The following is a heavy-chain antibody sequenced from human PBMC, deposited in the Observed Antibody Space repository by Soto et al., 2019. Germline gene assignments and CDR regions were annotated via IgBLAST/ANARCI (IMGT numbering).Heavy chain of an antibody. CDR1: GGTFSSYA. V-gene: IGHV1-69*01. Sequence: QVQLVQSGAEVKKPGSSVKVSCKASGGTFSSYAISWVRQAPGQGLEWMGGVIPIFGTANYAQKFQGRVTITADESTSTAFIEVSSLSSEDTAVYYCARGVWGYRLDYYYDGMDVWGQGTTVTVSS. CDR3: ARGVWGYRLDYYYDGMDV. D-gene: IGHD3-16*02. CDR2: VIPIFGTA. J-gene: IGHJ6*02.